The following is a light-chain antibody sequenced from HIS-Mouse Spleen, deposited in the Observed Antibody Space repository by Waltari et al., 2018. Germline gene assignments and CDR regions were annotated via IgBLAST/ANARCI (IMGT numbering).Light chain of an antibody. CDR3: CSYAGSSTYV. CDR2: EGS. Sequence: QSALTQPASVSGSPAQSITISCSGTSSDVGRYKLVPGYQQHPGKAPKLMIYEGSKRPSGVSNRFSGSKSGNTASLTISGLQAEDEADYYCCSYAGSSTYVFGTGTKVTVL. V-gene: IGLV2-23*01. J-gene: IGLJ1*01. CDR1: SSDVGRYKL.